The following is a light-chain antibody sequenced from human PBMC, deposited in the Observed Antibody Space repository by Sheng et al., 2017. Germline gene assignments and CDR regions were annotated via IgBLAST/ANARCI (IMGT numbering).Light chain of an antibody. CDR1: QSIGSN. J-gene: IGKJ1*01. CDR3: QQYNNWPPWT. Sequence: EIVMTQSPATLSVSPGERATLSCRASQSIGSNLAWYQQRPDQVPRLLIHGASTRAIGIPARFSGSGSGTEFTLTITSLQSEDFAVYYCQQYNNWPPWTFGQGTKVETK. V-gene: IGKV3-15*01. CDR2: GAS.